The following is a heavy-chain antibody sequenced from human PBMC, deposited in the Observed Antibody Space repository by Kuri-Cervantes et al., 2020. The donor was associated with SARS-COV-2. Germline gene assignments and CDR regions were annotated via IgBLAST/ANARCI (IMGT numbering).Heavy chain of an antibody. D-gene: IGHD4-17*01. CDR1: GGSISSSSYY. V-gene: IGHV4-61*05. CDR3: ARGGYGDYLS. CDR2: IYYSGST. Sequence: SETLSLTCTVSGGSISSSSYYWGWIRQPPGKGLEWIGYIYYSGSTNYNPSLKSRVTISVDTSKNQFSLKLSSVTAADTAVYYCARGGYGDYLSWGQGTLVTVSS. J-gene: IGHJ5*02.